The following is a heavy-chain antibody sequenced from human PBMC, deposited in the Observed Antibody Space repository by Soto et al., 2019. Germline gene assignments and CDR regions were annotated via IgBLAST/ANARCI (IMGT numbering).Heavy chain of an antibody. V-gene: IGHV3-33*01. CDR3: ARDRGYSYRRFDY. CDR1: GFTFSSYG. CDR2: IWYDGSNK. J-gene: IGHJ4*02. Sequence: GGSLRLSCAASGFTFSSYGMHWVRQAPGKGLEWVAVIWYDGSNKYYADSVKGRFTISRDNSKNTLYLQMNSLRAEDTAVYYCARDRGYSYRRFDYWGQGTLVTVSS. D-gene: IGHD5-18*01.